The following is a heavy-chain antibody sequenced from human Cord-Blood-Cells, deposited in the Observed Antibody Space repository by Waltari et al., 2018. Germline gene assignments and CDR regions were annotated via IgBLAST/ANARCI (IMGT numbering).Heavy chain of an antibody. Sequence: EVQLVESGGGLVQPGGSLRLSCAASGFTFSSSWTPWVRQAPGKGLVWVSRINSDGSSTSYADSVKGRFTISRDNAKNTLYLQMNSLRAEDTAVYYCARESGTTVDYWGQGTLVTVSS. CDR1: GFTFSSSW. J-gene: IGHJ4*02. V-gene: IGHV3-74*01. CDR3: ARESGTTVDY. D-gene: IGHD1-7*01. CDR2: INSDGSST.